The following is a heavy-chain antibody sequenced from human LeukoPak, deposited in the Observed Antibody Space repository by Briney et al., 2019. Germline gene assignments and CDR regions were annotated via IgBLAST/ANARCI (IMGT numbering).Heavy chain of an antibody. J-gene: IGHJ4*02. Sequence: SETLSLTCAVSGGSISSGGYYWSWIRQPPGKGLEWIGYIYYSGSTNYNPSLKSRVTISVDTSKNQFSLKLSSVTAADTAVYYCARGSTYADYYDSSGYSSYYFDYWGQGTLVTVSS. V-gene: IGHV4-61*08. CDR1: GGSISSGGYY. D-gene: IGHD3-22*01. CDR2: IYYSGST. CDR3: ARGSTYADYYDSSGYSSYYFDY.